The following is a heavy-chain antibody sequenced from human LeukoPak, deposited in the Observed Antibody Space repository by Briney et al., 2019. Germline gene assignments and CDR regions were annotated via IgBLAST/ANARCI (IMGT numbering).Heavy chain of an antibody. CDR1: GFTFSSYG. CDR3: AKVLYYGSGSYRYYFDY. V-gene: IGHV3-30*18. J-gene: IGHJ4*02. Sequence: GGSLRLSCAASGFTFSSYGMHWVRQAPGKGLEWVAVISYDGSNKYYADSVKGRFTISRDNSKNTLYLQMNSLRAEDTAVYYCAKVLYYGSGSYRYYFDYWGQETLVTVSS. D-gene: IGHD3-10*01. CDR2: ISYDGSNK.